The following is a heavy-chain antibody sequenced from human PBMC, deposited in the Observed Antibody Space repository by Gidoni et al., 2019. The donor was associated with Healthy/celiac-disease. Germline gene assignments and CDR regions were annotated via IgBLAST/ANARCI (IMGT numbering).Heavy chain of an antibody. J-gene: IGHJ6*03. CDR1: GYSITSYC. Sequence: EVQLVQSGAEVKKPGASLKLSCKGSGYSITSYCTGWLRQMPGKGLEWMGIIYPGDSDTRYSPSFQVQVTISADKSISTAYLQCSSLKASDTAMYYCARHSGYYGSGSYNALYYYYMDVWGKGTTVTVSS. CDR3: ARHSGYYGSGSYNALYYYYMDV. V-gene: IGHV5-51*01. CDR2: IYPGDSDT. D-gene: IGHD3-10*01.